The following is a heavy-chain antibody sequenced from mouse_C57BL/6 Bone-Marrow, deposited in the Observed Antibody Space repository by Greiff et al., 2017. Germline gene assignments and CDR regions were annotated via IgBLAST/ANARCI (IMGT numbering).Heavy chain of an antibody. V-gene: IGHV14-4*01. J-gene: IGHJ2*01. CDR3: TTVVHY. D-gene: IGHD1-1*01. Sequence: VQLKESGAELVRPGASIKLSCTASGFNIKDDYMHWVKQRPEQGLEWIGWIDPENGDTEYASKFQGKATITADTSSNTAYLQLSSLTSEDTAVYYCTTVVHYWGQGTTLTVSS. CDR2: IDPENGDT. CDR1: GFNIKDDY.